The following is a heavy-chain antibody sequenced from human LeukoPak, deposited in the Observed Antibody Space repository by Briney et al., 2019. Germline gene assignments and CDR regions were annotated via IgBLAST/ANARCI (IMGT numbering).Heavy chain of an antibody. J-gene: IGHJ3*02. V-gene: IGHV3-23*01. CDR2: ISGSGGST. Sequence: GGSLRLSCAASGFTFSSYAMSWVRQAPGKGLEWVSAISGSGGSTYYADSVKGRFTVSRDNSKNTLYLQMNSLRAEDTAVYYCAKDYRPTYGSGPRAFDIWGQGTMVTVSS. D-gene: IGHD3-10*01. CDR3: AKDYRPTYGSGPRAFDI. CDR1: GFTFSSYA.